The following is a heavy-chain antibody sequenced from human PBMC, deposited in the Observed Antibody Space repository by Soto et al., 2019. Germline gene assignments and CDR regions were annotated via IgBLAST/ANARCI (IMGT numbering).Heavy chain of an antibody. V-gene: IGHV4-61*01. CDR1: GDSVASSSYY. D-gene: IGHD5-18*01. CDR3: ARDIRGFSRAFDY. Sequence: QVQLQESGPGLVKPSETLSVTCTVSGDSVASSSYYWTWVRQPPGKGLEWIGYISYSGSTNYNPSLQSRVTISIDTSKNQFSLKLTSVTAADTAFYYCARDIRGFSRAFDYWGQGALVTVSS. CDR2: ISYSGST. J-gene: IGHJ4*02.